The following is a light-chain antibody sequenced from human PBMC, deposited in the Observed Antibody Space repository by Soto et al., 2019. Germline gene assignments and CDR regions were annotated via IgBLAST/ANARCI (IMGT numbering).Light chain of an antibody. CDR1: SSNIGSNY. V-gene: IGLV1-47*01. CDR3: AAWDDSVV. Sequence: QSVLTQPPSASGTPGQRVTISCSGSSSNIGSNYVYWYQQLPGTAPNLLIYRNNQRPSGVPDRFSGSKSGTSASLAISGLRSEDEADYYCAAWDDSVVFGGGTKLTVL. J-gene: IGLJ2*01. CDR2: RNN.